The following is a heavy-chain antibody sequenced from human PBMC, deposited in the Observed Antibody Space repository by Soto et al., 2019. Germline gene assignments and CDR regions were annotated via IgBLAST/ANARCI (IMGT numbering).Heavy chain of an antibody. CDR3: ARGGKFYYYDSSGYPPDY. V-gene: IGHV1-2*04. CDR2: INPNSGGT. Sequence: GASLKVSCKASGYTFTGYYMHWVRQAPGQGLEWMGWINPNSGGTNYAQKFQGWVTMTRDTSISTAYMELSRLRSDDTAVYYCARGGKFYYYDSSGYPPDYWGQGTLVTVSS. CDR1: GYTFTGYY. J-gene: IGHJ4*02. D-gene: IGHD3-22*01.